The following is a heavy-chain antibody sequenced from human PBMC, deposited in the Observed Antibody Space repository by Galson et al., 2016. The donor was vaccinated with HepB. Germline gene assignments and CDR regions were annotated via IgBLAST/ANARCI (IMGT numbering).Heavy chain of an antibody. Sequence: SLRLSCAVSGFTFSSFAMHWVRQSPGRGLEYVSGIDNNGGTAYYADSVRGRFTISRGKSRNTLYLQMGSLRADDTAVYYCMKGSFSSGWSNWFDPWGQGPLVTVSS. CDR2: IDNNGGTA. J-gene: IGHJ5*02. V-gene: IGHV3-64D*08. D-gene: IGHD6-19*01. CDR1: GFTFSSFA. CDR3: MKGSFSSGWSNWFDP.